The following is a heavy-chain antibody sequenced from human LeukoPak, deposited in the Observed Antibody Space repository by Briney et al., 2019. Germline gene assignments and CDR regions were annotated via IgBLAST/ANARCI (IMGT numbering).Heavy chain of an antibody. D-gene: IGHD6-13*01. Sequence: SETLSLTCTVSGGSISSGDYYWSWIRQPPGKGLEWIGYIYYSGSTYYNPSLKSRVTISVDTSKNQFSLKLSSVTAADTAVYYCARAILIAAAGTGWFDPWGQGTLVTVSS. CDR3: ARAILIAAAGTGWFDP. CDR1: GGSISSGDYY. V-gene: IGHV4-30-4*08. J-gene: IGHJ5*02. CDR2: IYYSGST.